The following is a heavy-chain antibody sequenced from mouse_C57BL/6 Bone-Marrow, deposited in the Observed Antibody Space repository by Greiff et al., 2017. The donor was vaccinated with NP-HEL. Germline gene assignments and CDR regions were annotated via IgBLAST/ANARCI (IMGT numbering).Heavy chain of an antibody. CDR3: ARFDLDY. CDR2: IYPGSGNT. Sequence: VKVVESGAELVRPGASVKLSCKASGYTFTDYYINWVKQRPGQGLEWIARIYPGSGNTYYNEKFKGKATLTAEKSSSTAYMQLSSLTSEDSAVYFCARFDLDYWGQGTTLTVSS. CDR1: GYTFTDYY. V-gene: IGHV1-76*01. J-gene: IGHJ2*01.